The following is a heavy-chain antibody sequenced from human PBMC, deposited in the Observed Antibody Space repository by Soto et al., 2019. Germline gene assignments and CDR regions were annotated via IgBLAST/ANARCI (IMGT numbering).Heavy chain of an antibody. D-gene: IGHD4-17*01. CDR3: APEGPGDYRYSFDY. CDR1: GFSLSTGGVG. CDR2: IYWDDDK. V-gene: IGHV2-5*02. Sequence: QITLKESGPTLVKPTQTLTLTCTFSGFSLSTGGVGVGWIRQPPGKALEWLALIYWDDDKRYSPSLKSRLPITKDTTKNQVVLTMTNMDPVDTATYYCAPEGPGDYRYSFDYWGQGTLVTVSS. J-gene: IGHJ4*02.